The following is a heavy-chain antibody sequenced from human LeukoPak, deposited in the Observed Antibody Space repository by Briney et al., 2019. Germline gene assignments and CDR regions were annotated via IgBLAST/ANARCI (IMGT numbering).Heavy chain of an antibody. J-gene: IGHJ4*02. CDR1: GYSFTSYW. V-gene: IGHV5-51*01. D-gene: IGHD5-18*01. CDR2: IYPGDSDT. Sequence: GESLKISCKGSGYSFTSYWTGWVRQMPGKGLERMGIIYPGDSDTRYSPSFQGQVTISADKSISTAYLQWSSLKASDTAMYYCARQGVYVDTAMVSDYWGQGTLVTVSS. CDR3: ARQGVYVDTAMVSDY.